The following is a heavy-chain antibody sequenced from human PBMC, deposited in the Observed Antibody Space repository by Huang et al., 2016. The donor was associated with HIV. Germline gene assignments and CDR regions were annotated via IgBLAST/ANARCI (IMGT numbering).Heavy chain of an antibody. Sequence: QVQLHQWGAGLLKPSETLSLTCAVYGGSFSSYYWNWIRQSPGKGLEWIVQINHRGTTTDNPSLKSRGTMSVDTSKNQFSLKLNAVTAADTAVYYCAREIMISFGGPFDPWGQGTLVTVSS. J-gene: IGHJ5*02. CDR1: GGSFSSYY. D-gene: IGHD3-16*01. V-gene: IGHV4-34*01. CDR3: AREIMISFGGPFDP. CDR2: INHRGTT.